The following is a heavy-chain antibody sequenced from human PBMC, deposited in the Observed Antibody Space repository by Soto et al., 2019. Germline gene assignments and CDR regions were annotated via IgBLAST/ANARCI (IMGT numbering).Heavy chain of an antibody. CDR1: GGTFSSYA. CDR2: IIPIFGTA. D-gene: IGHD3-3*01. CDR3: ARTIFGVTMPYYFDY. V-gene: IGHV1-69*06. J-gene: IGHJ4*02. Sequence: QVQLVQSGAEVKKPGSSVKVSCKASGGTFSSYAISWVRQAPGQGLEWMGGIIPIFGTANYAQKFQGGVTITADKSTSTAYMELSSLRSEDTAVYYCARTIFGVTMPYYFDYWGQGTLVTVSS.